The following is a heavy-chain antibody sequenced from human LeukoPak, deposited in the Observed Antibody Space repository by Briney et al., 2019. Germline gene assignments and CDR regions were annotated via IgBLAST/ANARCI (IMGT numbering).Heavy chain of an antibody. Sequence: ASMKDSCKASGYTLTSYGISWVRQAPAKGLEWMGWISACNGNTNYAQKLQDRVTMTTDTSTSTAYMELRSLRSDDTAVYYCAVVVVAATQFWFDPWGQGTLVTVSS. CDR1: GYTLTSYG. CDR3: AVVVVAATQFWFDP. V-gene: IGHV1-18*01. CDR2: ISACNGNT. J-gene: IGHJ5*02. D-gene: IGHD2-15*01.